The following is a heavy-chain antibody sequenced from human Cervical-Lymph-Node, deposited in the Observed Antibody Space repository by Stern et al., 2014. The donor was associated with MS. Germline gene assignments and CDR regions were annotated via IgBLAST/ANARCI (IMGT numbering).Heavy chain of an antibody. D-gene: IGHD1-1*01. CDR2: IWYDGSKE. Sequence: QVQLVQSGGGVVQPGRSLRLSCAASGFSFSDSGMHWVRQAPGKGLDWVAFIWYDGSKEYYADSVKGRFTISRDNSKNTLYLQMNSLRAEDTAIYYCLIIGTTSDHWGQGTLVTVSS. J-gene: IGHJ4*02. CDR3: LIIGTTSDH. CDR1: GFSFSDSG. V-gene: IGHV3-33*01.